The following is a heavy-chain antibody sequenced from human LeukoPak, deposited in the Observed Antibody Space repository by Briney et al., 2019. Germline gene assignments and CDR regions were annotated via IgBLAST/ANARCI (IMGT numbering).Heavy chain of an antibody. D-gene: IGHD3-22*01. CDR1: GGTFSSYA. Sequence: VASVKVSCKASGGTFSSYAISWVRQAPGQGLEWTGWIHPNTGGTKYAQKFQGRVTMTRDTSSSTAYMELSSLRSADTAVYYCASEYKYDSSGANAFDIWGQGTMVTVSS. J-gene: IGHJ3*02. CDR2: IHPNTGGT. CDR3: ASEYKYDSSGANAFDI. V-gene: IGHV1-2*02.